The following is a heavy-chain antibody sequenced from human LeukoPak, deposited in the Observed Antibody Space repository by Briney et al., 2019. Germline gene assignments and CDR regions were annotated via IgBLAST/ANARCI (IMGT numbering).Heavy chain of an antibody. CDR3: AGRGRNTAMVKGLKPLWYFDL. J-gene: IGHJ2*01. CDR1: GGSFSGYY. Sequence: SETLSLTCAVYGGSFSGYYWSWIRQPPGQGLEWIGEINHSGSTNYNPSLNNRVTISVNTSKNQFFLKLSSVTAADTAVYYCAGRGRNTAMVKGLKPLWYFDLWGRGTLVTVSS. D-gene: IGHD5-18*01. CDR2: INHSGST. V-gene: IGHV4-34*01.